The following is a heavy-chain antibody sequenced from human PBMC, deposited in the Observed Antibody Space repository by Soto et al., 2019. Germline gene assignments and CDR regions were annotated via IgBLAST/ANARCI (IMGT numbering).Heavy chain of an antibody. V-gene: IGHV3-53*04. CDR1: GCTVSSNY. J-gene: IGHJ4*02. D-gene: IGHD5-12*01. CDR3: ASLYSGYDWGRDY. Sequence: EVQLLESGGGLVQPGGSLRLSCAASGCTVSSNYMSWVRQAPGKGLEWVSVIYSGGSTYYADSVKGRFTISRHNSKNTLYLQMNSLRAEDTAVYYCASLYSGYDWGRDYWGQGTLVTVSS. CDR2: IYSGGST.